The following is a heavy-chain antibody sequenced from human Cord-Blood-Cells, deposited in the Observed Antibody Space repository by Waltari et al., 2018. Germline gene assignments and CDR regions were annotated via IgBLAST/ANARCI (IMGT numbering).Heavy chain of an antibody. CDR3: AKMQYGAGSFDY. J-gene: IGHJ4*02. CDR2: ISGSVGST. CDR1: GFTFISYA. V-gene: IGHV3-23*01. D-gene: IGHD1-26*01. Sequence: EVQLLESGGGLVQPGGSLRLSCAASGFTFISYAMRWVCQAPGKGLEWVSAISGSVGSTYYADSVKGQFTISRDNAKNTLYLQMNSLRAEDTAVYYCAKMQYGAGSFDYWGQGTLVTVSS.